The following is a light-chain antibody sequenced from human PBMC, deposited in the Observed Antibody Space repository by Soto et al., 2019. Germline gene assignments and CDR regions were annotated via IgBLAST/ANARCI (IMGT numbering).Light chain of an antibody. Sequence: EMVMTQSPATLSVSPGERTTLSYRASQSVSSYFAWYQQKPDQPPLLLIHVASTRAAGIHARFSGSGSGREFTLNISSLQCEDFAVNYYQQDKDRAPRFGQGTKVEI. J-gene: IGKJ1*01. CDR3: QQDKDRAPR. V-gene: IGKV3-15*01. CDR2: VAS. CDR1: QSVSSY.